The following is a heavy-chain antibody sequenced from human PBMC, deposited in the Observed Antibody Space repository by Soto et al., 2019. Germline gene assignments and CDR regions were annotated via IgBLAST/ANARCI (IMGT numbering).Heavy chain of an antibody. D-gene: IGHD6-19*01. CDR3: AREYGEQWLVLWGDPRNYYYGMDV. Sequence: QVQLVQSGAEVKKPGASVKVSCKASGYTFTSYGISWVRQAPGQGLEWMGWISAYNGNTNYAQKLQGRVTMTTDPSTSTAYMELRSLRSDDTAGYYCAREYGEQWLVLWGDPRNYYYGMDVWGQGTTVTVSS. CDR2: ISAYNGNT. J-gene: IGHJ6*02. V-gene: IGHV1-18*01. CDR1: GYTFTSYG.